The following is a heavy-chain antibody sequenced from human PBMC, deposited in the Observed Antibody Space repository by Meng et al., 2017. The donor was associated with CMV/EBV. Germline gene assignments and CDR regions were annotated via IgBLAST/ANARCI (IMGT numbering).Heavy chain of an antibody. J-gene: IGHJ4*02. CDR1: GCTSPACY. V-gene: IGHV1-2*02. Sequence: AGCTSPACYMHGVRRAPGQGREWMGWINPNSGGTNYAQNFQGRVTMTRDTSISTAYMELSRLRSDDTAIYYCARDVSLVEMATIFDYWGQGTLVTVSS. D-gene: IGHD5-24*01. CDR2: INPNSGGT. CDR3: ARDVSLVEMATIFDY.